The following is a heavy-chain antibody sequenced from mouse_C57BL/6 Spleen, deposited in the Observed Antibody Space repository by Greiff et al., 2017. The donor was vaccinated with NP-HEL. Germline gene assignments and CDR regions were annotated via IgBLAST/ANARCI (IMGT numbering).Heavy chain of an antibody. V-gene: IGHV5-17*01. Sequence: EVQVVESGGGLVKPGGSLKLSCAASGFTFSDYGMHWVRQAPEKGLEWVAYISSGSSTIYYADTVKGRFTISRDNAKNTLFLQMTSLRSEDTAMYYCASKGFYGYDGGYYAMDYWGQGTSVTVSS. CDR3: ASKGFYGYDGGYYAMDY. J-gene: IGHJ4*01. D-gene: IGHD2-2*01. CDR1: GFTFSDYG. CDR2: ISSGSSTI.